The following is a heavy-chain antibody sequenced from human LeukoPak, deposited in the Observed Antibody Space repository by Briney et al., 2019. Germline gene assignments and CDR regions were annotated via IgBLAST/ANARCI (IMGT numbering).Heavy chain of an antibody. V-gene: IGHV1-18*01. Sequence: AASVKVSCKASGYTFTSYGISWVRQAPGQGLEWMGWISAYNGNTNYAQKLQGRVTMTTDTSTSTAYMELRSLRSDDTAVYYCARDTGYDSSGYYDYWGQGTLVTVSS. D-gene: IGHD3-22*01. J-gene: IGHJ4*02. CDR1: GYTFTSYG. CDR3: ARDTGYDSSGYYDY. CDR2: ISAYNGNT.